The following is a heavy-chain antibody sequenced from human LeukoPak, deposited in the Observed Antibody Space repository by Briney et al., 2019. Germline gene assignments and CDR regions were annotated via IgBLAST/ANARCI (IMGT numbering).Heavy chain of an antibody. CDR2: ISSRISST. CDR1: GFTFSSYS. CDR3: ARHDFWSGFKGGDY. Sequence: SGGSLRLSCAASGFTFSSYSLNWVRQAPGKRLEWVSSISSRISSTYYADSVKGRFTISRDNAKNSLYLQMNSLRAEDTAFYYCARHDFWSGFKGGDYWGQGTLVTVSS. V-gene: IGHV3-21*04. J-gene: IGHJ4*02. D-gene: IGHD3-3*01.